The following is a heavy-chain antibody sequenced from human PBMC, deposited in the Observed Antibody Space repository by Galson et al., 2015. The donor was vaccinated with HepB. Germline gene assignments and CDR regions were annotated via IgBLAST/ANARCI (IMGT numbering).Heavy chain of an antibody. D-gene: IGHD6-13*01. Sequence: SVKVSCQAPGGTFSSYAISWVRQAPGQGLEWMGGIIPIFGTANYAQKFQGRVTITADESTSTAYMELSSLRSEDTAVYYCARDFQGQSAAEDYWGQGTLVTVCS. CDR3: ARDFQGQSAAEDY. V-gene: IGHV1-69*13. J-gene: IGHJ4*02. CDR2: IIPIFGTA. CDR1: GGTFSSYA.